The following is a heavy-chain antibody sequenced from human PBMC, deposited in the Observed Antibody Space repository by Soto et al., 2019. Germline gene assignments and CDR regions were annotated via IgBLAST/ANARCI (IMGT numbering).Heavy chain of an antibody. CDR1: GFRFSSSW. CDR3: ARGPSGWYGYDY. CDR2: INSDGSTT. J-gene: IGHJ4*02. V-gene: IGHV3-74*01. D-gene: IGHD6-19*01. Sequence: HPGGSLRLSCAASGFRFSSSWMHWVRQAPGKGLVWVSRINSDGSTTNYADSVKGRFTISRDNAKNTLYLQMNSLRAEDTAVYYCARGPSGWYGYDYWRQGTLDPVSS.